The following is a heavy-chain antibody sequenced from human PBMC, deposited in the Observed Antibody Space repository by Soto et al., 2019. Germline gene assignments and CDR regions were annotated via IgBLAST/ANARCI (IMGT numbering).Heavy chain of an antibody. CDR2: IYYSGNT. V-gene: IGHV4-30-4*01. CDR3: ASYRYCSGGSCYRTFDY. J-gene: IGHJ4*02. Sequence: QMQLQESGPGLVKPSQTLSLTCTVSGGSISSGDYYWSWLRQPPGKGLEWIGYIYYSGNTYYNPSLKSRSSISVDTSQNQFSLKLSSVTAADTAVYYCASYRYCSGGSCYRTFDYWGQGTLVTVSS. CDR1: GGSISSGDYY. D-gene: IGHD2-15*01.